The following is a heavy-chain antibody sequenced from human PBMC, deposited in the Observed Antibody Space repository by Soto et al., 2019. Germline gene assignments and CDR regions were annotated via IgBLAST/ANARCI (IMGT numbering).Heavy chain of an antibody. CDR2: ISGSDYRT. CDR3: VGDYGGLEGFDV. CDR1: VGSGFTFTGYA. J-gene: IGHJ3*01. V-gene: IGHV3-23*01. D-gene: IGHD4-17*01. Sequence: EVQLLESGGGLVQPGGSLRLSCVASVGSGFTFTGYAMAWVRQAPEKGLEWVSGISGSDYRTYYADSVKGRFTISRDNSKNTLFLQMNSLRAEDTAIYYCVGDYGGLEGFDVWGQGTMVTVSS.